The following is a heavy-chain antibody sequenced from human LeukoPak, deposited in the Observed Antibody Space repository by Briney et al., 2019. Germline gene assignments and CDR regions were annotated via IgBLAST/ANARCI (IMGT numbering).Heavy chain of an antibody. D-gene: IGHD6-13*01. CDR3: ARKGSVYTSSWSCFDC. V-gene: IGHV3-48*03. CDR1: GFTFSSYE. CDR2: IGGSGGSI. Sequence: PVGSLRLSCAASGFTFSSYEMNWVRQAPGKGLEWVSHIGGSGGSIYYADSVKGRFTISRDNAKNSLYLQMNSLRAEDTAVYYCARKGSVYTSSWSCFDCWGQGTLVTVSS. J-gene: IGHJ4*02.